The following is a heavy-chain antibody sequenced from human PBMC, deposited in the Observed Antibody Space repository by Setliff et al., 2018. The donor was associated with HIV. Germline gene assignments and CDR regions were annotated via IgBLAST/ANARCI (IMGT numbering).Heavy chain of an antibody. CDR3: ARAGGGATDQAFDI. J-gene: IGHJ3*02. D-gene: IGHD2-2*01. V-gene: IGHV1-18*01. CDR2: INSFNDIT. Sequence: GASVKVSCKASGYTFTRYGISWVRQAPGQGLEWMGWINSFNDITNYAQKFQGRVTMTTETSTSTAYMELRSLRSDDTAVYYCARAGGGATDQAFDIWGQGTMVTVSS. CDR1: GYTFTRYG.